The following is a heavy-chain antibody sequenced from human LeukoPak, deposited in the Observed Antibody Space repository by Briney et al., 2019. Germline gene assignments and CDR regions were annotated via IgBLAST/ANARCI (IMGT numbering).Heavy chain of an antibody. Sequence: GGSLRLSRAASGFTFSIFGIHWVRQAPGKGLEWVAAISPDGNKEYYTESVKGRFTVSRDNSNNMIYLQINSLRGEDSAVYYCAKINNVDDFWGQGTLVTVSS. CDR3: AKINNVDDF. CDR2: ISPDGNKE. D-gene: IGHD1/OR15-1a*01. CDR1: GFTFSIFG. V-gene: IGHV3-30*18. J-gene: IGHJ4*02.